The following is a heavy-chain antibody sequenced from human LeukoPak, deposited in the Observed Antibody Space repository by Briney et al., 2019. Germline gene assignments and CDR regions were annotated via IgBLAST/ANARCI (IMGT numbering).Heavy chain of an antibody. CDR2: IYYSGST. J-gene: IGHJ3*02. Sequence: SETLSLTCTASGGSISSHYWSWIRQPPGKGLEWIGYIYYSGSTNYNPSLKSRVTISVDTSKNQFSLKLSSVTAADTAVYYCARPLHGAFDIWGQGTMVTVSS. CDR1: GGSISSHY. V-gene: IGHV4-59*11. CDR3: ARPLHGAFDI. D-gene: IGHD2-15*01.